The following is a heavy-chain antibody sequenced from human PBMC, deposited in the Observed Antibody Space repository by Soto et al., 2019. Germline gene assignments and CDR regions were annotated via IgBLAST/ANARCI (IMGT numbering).Heavy chain of an antibody. CDR1: GYTFTSYD. Sequence: QVQLVQSGAEVKKPGASVKVSCKASGYTFTSYDINWVRQATGQGLEWMGWMNPNSGNTGYAQKFQGRVTMTRNTSISTAEMELSSLRSEDTAVYYCARASLYYYYYGMDVWGQGTTVTVSS. CDR3: ARASLYYYYYGMDV. V-gene: IGHV1-8*01. J-gene: IGHJ6*02. CDR2: MNPNSGNT.